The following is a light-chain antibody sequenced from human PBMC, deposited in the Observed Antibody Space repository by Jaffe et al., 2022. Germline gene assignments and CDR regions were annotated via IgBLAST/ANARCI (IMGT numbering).Light chain of an antibody. CDR1: QSIARN. Sequence: EIVMTQSPATLSVSPGERATLSCRASQSIARNLAWYQQKPGQVPRLLIHGASTRATGIPGRFSGSGSETDFTLTITSLQSEDFAVYYCQQYNNWLSFGGGTRVEI. CDR2: GAS. J-gene: IGKJ4*01. V-gene: IGKV3-15*01. CDR3: QQYNNWLS.